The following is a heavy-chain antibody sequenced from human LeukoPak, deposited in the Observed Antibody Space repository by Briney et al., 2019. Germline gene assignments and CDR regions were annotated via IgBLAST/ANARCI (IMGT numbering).Heavy chain of an antibody. J-gene: IGHJ4*02. CDR3: ARESSGVLGFDY. CDR1: GITFGYYS. D-gene: IGHD3-10*01. V-gene: IGHV3-48*01. CDR2: ISSSSSII. Sequence: GGSLRLSCAASGITFGYYSMNWVRQAPGRGLEWISYISSSSSIIYNADSVKGRFTISRDNARNSLYLQMNSLRAEDTAVYYCARESSGVLGFDYWGQGTLVTVSS.